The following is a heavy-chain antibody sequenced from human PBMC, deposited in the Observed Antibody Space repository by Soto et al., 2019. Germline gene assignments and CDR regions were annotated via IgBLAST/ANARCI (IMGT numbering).Heavy chain of an antibody. V-gene: IGHV3-30*18. J-gene: IGHJ4*02. D-gene: IGHD6-19*01. Sequence: QVQLVESGGGVVQPGRSLRLSCAASGFTLSSYGMHWVRQAPGKGLEWVAVISYDGSKKYYADSVQGRFTISRDNSKNTLYLQMNSLRVEDTVVYYCAKSEYNSGWYWAYWGQGTLVTVSS. CDR3: AKSEYNSGWYWAY. CDR2: ISYDGSKK. CDR1: GFTLSSYG.